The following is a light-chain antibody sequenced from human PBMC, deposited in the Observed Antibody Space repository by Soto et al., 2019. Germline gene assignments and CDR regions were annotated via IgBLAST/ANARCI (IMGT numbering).Light chain of an antibody. V-gene: IGKV1-39*01. J-gene: IGKJ3*01. CDR1: QSISNY. CDR2: GAS. CDR3: QQSYTAVYT. Sequence: DVQMTQSPSSLSASVGDRVTITCRASQSISNYLNWYQQKPGKVPNLLIYGASSLHTGVPLRFSGSGSETDFTLTINNLQPEDFATYYCQQSYTAVYTFGPGTKVDIK.